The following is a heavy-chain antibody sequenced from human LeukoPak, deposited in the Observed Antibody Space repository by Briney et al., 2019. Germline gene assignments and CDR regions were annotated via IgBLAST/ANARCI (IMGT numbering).Heavy chain of an antibody. J-gene: IGHJ4*02. CDR2: VKFDGSEK. CDR1: GFTFSTYW. D-gene: IGHD5-12*01. CDR3: AKEVGYSGYDPIDY. V-gene: IGHV3-7*01. Sequence: GGSLRLSCAASGFTFSTYWMSWVRQAPGKGLEWVANVKFDGSEKYYVDSVNGRFTISRDNAKNSLYLQMNSLRAEDTAVYYCAKEVGYSGYDPIDYWGQGTLVTVSS.